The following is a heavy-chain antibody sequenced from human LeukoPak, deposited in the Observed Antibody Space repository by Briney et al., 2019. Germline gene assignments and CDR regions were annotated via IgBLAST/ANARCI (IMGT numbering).Heavy chain of an antibody. Sequence: SETLSLTCTVSGGSISSSSYYWGWIRPPPGKGLEWIGSIYYSGSTYYNPSLKSRVTISVDTSKHQFSLKLSSVTAADTAVYYCARRNEDLIAAAGSDAFDIWGQGTMVTVSS. CDR3: ARRNEDLIAAAGSDAFDI. V-gene: IGHV4-39*01. D-gene: IGHD6-13*01. CDR1: GGSISSSSYY. J-gene: IGHJ3*02. CDR2: IYYSGST.